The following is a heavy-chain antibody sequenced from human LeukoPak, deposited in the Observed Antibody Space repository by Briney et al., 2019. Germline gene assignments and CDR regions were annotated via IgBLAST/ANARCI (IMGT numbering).Heavy chain of an antibody. CDR1: GYTFTSYY. Sequence: ASVKVSCKASGYTFTSYYMHWVRQAPGQGLEWMGIINPSGGSTSYAQKFQSRVTMTRDTSTSTVYMELSSLRSEDTAVYYCARRHAAAAGTDYWGQGTLVTVSS. D-gene: IGHD6-13*01. CDR3: ARRHAAAAGTDY. J-gene: IGHJ4*02. V-gene: IGHV1-46*01. CDR2: INPSGGST.